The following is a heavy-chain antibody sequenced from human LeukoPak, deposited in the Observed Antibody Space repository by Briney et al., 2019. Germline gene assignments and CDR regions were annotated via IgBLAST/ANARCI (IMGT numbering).Heavy chain of an antibody. J-gene: IGHJ5*01. Sequence: GGSLRLSCAASGFTVSSSYMNWVRQAPGKGLEWVANIKRDGNEKNYVDSVRGRFSISRDNAKNSLYLQMDSLRAEDTAVYYCAKEGAYPIITYDSWGQGALVTVSS. CDR1: GFTVSSSY. V-gene: IGHV3-7*01. CDR3: AKEGAYPIITYDS. D-gene: IGHD3-10*01. CDR2: IKRDGNEK.